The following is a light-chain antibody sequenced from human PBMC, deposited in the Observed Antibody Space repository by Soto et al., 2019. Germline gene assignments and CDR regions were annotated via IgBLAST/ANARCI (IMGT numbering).Light chain of an antibody. CDR1: QSIGIW. CDR3: QQYRDYSCT. Sequence: IQMTQSPSTVSASVGDRVAITCRASQSIGIWLAWYQQKSGKAPRFLIYTASTLLGGVPSRFSGSGSGTEYTLTISSLQPDDFATYYCQQYRDYSCTFGQGTKVDIK. CDR2: TAS. V-gene: IGKV1-5*03. J-gene: IGKJ1*01.